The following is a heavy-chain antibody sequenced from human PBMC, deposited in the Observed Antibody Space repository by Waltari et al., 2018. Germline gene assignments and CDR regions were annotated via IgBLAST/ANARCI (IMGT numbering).Heavy chain of an antibody. V-gene: IGHV4-39*07. CDR3: ARVPGLLWFREFKDY. Sequence: QLQLQESGPGLVKPSETLSLTCTVSGGSISSSSYYWGWIRQPPGKGLEWIGSIYYSVSTYYNPSLKSRVTISVDTSKNQFSLKLSSVTAADTAVYYCARVPGLLWFREFKDYWGQGTLVTVSS. CDR1: GGSISSSSYY. J-gene: IGHJ4*02. D-gene: IGHD3-10*01. CDR2: IYYSVST.